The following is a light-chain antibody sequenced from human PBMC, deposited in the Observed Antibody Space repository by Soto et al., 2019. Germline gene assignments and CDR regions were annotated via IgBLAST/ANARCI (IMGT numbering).Light chain of an antibody. CDR1: SSDVGGYNY. CDR2: EVS. V-gene: IGLV2-14*01. J-gene: IGLJ1*01. Sequence: QSALTQPASVSGSPGQSITISCTGTSSDVGGYNYVSWYQQHPGKAPKVMIYEVSNRPSGVSNRFSGSKSGNTASLTISGLQAEDEADYYCSSYTSSSGVFGTGTKVTVL. CDR3: SSYTSSSGV.